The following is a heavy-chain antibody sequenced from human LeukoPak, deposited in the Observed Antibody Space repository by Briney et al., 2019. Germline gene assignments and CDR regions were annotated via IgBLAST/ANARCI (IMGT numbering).Heavy chain of an antibody. Sequence: ASVKVSCKASGGTFSSYAISWVRQAPGQGLEWMGGIIPIFGTANYAQKFQGRVTITTDESTSTAYMELGSLRSEDTAVYYCARGRNNYNTYNWFDPWGQGTLVTVSS. CDR1: GGTFSSYA. CDR2: IIPIFGTA. CDR3: ARGRNNYNTYNWFDP. D-gene: IGHD3-22*01. V-gene: IGHV1-69*05. J-gene: IGHJ5*02.